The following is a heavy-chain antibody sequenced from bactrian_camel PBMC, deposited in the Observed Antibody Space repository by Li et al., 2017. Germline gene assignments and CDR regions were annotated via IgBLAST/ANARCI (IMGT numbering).Heavy chain of an antibody. D-gene: IGHD3*01. Sequence: HVQLVESGGGSAQTGGSLRLSCVVSEDTYGSSCMSWFRQVPGKEREGVAGMLRSGLVTYIADSVRGRFTISRDNAKNIIYQQMSSLTPDDTAMYYCAAGTRIIVGDYCDGITTWGQGTQVTVS. J-gene: IGHJ6*01. CDR1: EDTYGSSC. CDR2: MLRSGLVT. V-gene: IGHV3S1*01. CDR3: AAGTRIIVGDYCDGITT.